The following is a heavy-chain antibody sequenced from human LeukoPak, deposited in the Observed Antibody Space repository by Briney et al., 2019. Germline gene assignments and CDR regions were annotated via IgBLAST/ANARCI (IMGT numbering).Heavy chain of an antibody. CDR1: GFTFSPLG. J-gene: IGHJ4*02. CDR2: ISSGTSTT. CDR3: ARGRGLTLSYHYFDY. Sequence: GGSLRLSCAASGFTFSPLGMNWVRQAPGRGLEWVSYISSGTSTTYYADSVKGRFTISRDNAKNSLYLQMNSLRDEGTAVYYCARGRGLTLSYHYFDYWGQGTLVTVSS. V-gene: IGHV3-48*02. D-gene: IGHD3-10*01.